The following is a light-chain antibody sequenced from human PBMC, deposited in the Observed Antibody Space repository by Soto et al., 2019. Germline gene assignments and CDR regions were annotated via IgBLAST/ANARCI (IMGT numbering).Light chain of an antibody. CDR3: HQYGSSPRT. CDR1: QSVSSNY. Sequence: EIVLTQSPGTLSLSPGDGATLSCRASQSVSSNYLAWYQLKPGQAPRLLIYAASFRATGIPDRFSGSGSGTDFTLTIRRLEPEDFAMYFCHQYGSSPRTFGRGTKVEIK. CDR2: AAS. V-gene: IGKV3-20*01. J-gene: IGKJ1*01.